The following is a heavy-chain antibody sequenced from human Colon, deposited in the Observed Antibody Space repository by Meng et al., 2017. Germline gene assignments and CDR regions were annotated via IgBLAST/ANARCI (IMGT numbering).Heavy chain of an antibody. CDR3: ARDTTMTTGF. CDR1: GYTFTAYY. J-gene: IGHJ4*02. Sequence: ASVKVSCKASGYTFTAYYVHWVRQAPGQGLEWMGRINPNSGGTNYAQKFQGRVTMIRDTSISTAYMELSRLRSDDTAVYYCARDTTMTTGFWGQGTLVTVSS. CDR2: INPNSGGT. D-gene: IGHD4-17*01. V-gene: IGHV1-2*06.